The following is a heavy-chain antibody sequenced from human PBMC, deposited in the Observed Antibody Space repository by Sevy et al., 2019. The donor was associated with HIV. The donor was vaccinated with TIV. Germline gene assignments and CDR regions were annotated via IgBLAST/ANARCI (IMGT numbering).Heavy chain of an antibody. V-gene: IGHV3-23*01. CDR1: GFTFNNYA. D-gene: IGHD3-10*01. CDR3: AKASGVLSDTERKRRRKNYYFHYYMDV. CDR2: MSAGGTSI. J-gene: IGHJ6*03. Sequence: GGSLRLSCAASGFTFNNYAMTWVRQAPGKGLEWVSSMSAGGTSIYHADSVKGRFTISRDNSKNTLFLQMDTMRAEDTAIYYCAKASGVLSDTERKRRRKNYYFHYYMDVWGKGTTVTVSS.